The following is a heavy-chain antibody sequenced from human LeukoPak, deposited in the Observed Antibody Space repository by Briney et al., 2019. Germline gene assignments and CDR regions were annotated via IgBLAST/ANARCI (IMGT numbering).Heavy chain of an antibody. V-gene: IGHV3-23*01. J-gene: IGHJ4*02. D-gene: IGHD1-26*01. CDR2: ISGSGGGT. CDR3: AKDLGRYRNNYFDY. CDR1: GFTFNSYA. Sequence: GGSLRLSCAASGFTFNSYAMSWVRQAPEKGLEWVATISGSGGGTHHADSVKGRFTISRDDSKNTLYLQMNSLRAEDTAVYYCAKDLGRYRNNYFDYWGQGTLVTVSS.